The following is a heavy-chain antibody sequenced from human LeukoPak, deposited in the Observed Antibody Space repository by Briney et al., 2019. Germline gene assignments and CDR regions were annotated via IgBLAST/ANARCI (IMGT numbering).Heavy chain of an antibody. CDR3: AKDVSGSIDS. Sequence: GGSLRLSCAASGFIFSDYNMHWVRQVPGKGLEWVSIISGDGGSTSYADSVKGRVTISRDNSKNSLYLQMNSLRTEDTAFYYCAKDVSGSIDSWGQGTLVTVSS. D-gene: IGHD5/OR15-5a*01. CDR1: GFIFSDYN. V-gene: IGHV3-43*02. J-gene: IGHJ4*02. CDR2: ISGDGGST.